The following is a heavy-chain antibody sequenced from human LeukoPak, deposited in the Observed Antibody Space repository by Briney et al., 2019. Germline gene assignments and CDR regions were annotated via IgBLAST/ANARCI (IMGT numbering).Heavy chain of an antibody. D-gene: IGHD4-11*01. Sequence: SETLSLTCTVSGGSLSSHYWSWLRQPPGKGLEWIAYIYHTGSTNYNPALKSRVTMSVGTSNNQFSLKLSSVTAADTAVYYCARGGGTVTNYYYYVDVWGKGTMVTVSS. CDR2: IYHTGST. J-gene: IGHJ6*03. CDR1: GGSLSSHY. V-gene: IGHV4-59*11. CDR3: ARGGGTVTNYYYYVDV.